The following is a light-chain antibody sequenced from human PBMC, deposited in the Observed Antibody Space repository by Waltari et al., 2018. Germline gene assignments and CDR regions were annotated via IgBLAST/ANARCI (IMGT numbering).Light chain of an antibody. J-gene: IGLJ3*02. Sequence: SYELTQPPSVAVSAGQTDRITCPGDVLATHFTYWYLQKPGQFPVVVSYKDDQRPSAIPVRFSGSKSGTTVTLTITGGQAEDAADYHCQSTDGRGPSWVFGGGTKLTDL. CDR3: QSTDGRGPSWV. V-gene: IGLV3-25*03. CDR1: VLATHF. CDR2: KDD.